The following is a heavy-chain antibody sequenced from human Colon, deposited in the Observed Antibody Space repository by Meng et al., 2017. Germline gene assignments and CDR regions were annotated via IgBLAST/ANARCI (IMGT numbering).Heavy chain of an antibody. CDR2: TYYRSRWYN. D-gene: IGHD3-22*01. Sequence: QVQLQQSGPGLVKPSQTLSLTFAISWDSVSSYSAAWDWIRQSPSRGLEWLGRTYYRSRWYNDYAVSLKGRITITPDTSKNLFSLHLNSVTPEDTAIYYCARDLSSARYYFDNWGQGILVTVSS. J-gene: IGHJ4*02. CDR1: WDSVSSYSAA. V-gene: IGHV6-1*01. CDR3: ARDLSSARYYFDN.